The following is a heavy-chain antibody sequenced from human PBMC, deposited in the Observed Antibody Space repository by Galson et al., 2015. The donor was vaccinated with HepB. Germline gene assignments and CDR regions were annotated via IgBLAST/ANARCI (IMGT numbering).Heavy chain of an antibody. Sequence: SLRLSCAASGFTFDDYAMHWVRQAPGKGLEWVSGISWNSGSIGYADSVKGRFTISRDNAKNSLNLQMNSLRAEDTAVYYCARDRGGAKDYWGQGTLVTVSS. CDR2: ISWNSGSI. D-gene: IGHD3-16*01. V-gene: IGHV3-9*01. CDR1: GFTFDDYA. J-gene: IGHJ4*02. CDR3: ARDRGGAKDY.